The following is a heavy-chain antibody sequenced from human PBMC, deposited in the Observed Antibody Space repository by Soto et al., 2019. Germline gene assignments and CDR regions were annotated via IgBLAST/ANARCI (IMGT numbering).Heavy chain of an antibody. Sequence: TGGSLILSCATSGFTFSNFGMNWVRQAPGKGLEWVSHISYSSSTIFYADSVKGRFTISRDNARESLYLQMNTLRAEDTAVYYCARDPVPYYYDSSGPNGFYPCGQGALVTVSS. V-gene: IGHV3-48*01. CDR3: ARDPVPYYYDSSGPNGFYP. CDR1: GFTFSNFG. D-gene: IGHD3-22*01. CDR2: ISYSSSTI. J-gene: IGHJ5*02.